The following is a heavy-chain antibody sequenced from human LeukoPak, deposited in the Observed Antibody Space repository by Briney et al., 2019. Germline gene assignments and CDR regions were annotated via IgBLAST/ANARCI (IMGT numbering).Heavy chain of an antibody. V-gene: IGHV6-1*01. J-gene: IGHJ4*02. CDR3: ARDMFAYCFDY. Sequence: SQTLSLTCAISGDSVSSNSAAWHWIRQSPSRGLEWLGRTYYRSKWYNEYAVSVKSRITINPDTSKNHFSLQLSSLTPEDTAVYYCARDMFAYCFDYWGQGALVTVSS. D-gene: IGHD3-10*02. CDR1: GDSVSSNSAA. CDR2: TYYRSKWYN.